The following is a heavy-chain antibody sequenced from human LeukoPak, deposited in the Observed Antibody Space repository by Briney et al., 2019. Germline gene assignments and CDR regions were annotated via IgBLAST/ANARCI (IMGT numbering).Heavy chain of an antibody. Sequence: ASVKVSCKASGYTFTSYGISWVRQAPGQGLEWMGWISAYNGNTNYAQKLQGRVTMTTDTSTSTAYMELRSLRSDDTAVYYCAGDIVVVPAAIPWGQGTLVTVSS. CDR3: AGDIVVVPAAIP. D-gene: IGHD2-2*01. CDR1: GYTFTSYG. V-gene: IGHV1-18*01. CDR2: ISAYNGNT. J-gene: IGHJ4*02.